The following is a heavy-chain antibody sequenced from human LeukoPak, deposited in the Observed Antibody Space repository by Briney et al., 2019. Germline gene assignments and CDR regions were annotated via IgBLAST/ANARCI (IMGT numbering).Heavy chain of an antibody. CDR2: IYYSGST. CDR3: ARLTMAMKVVVTTSPYFDY. J-gene: IGHJ4*02. D-gene: IGHD3-22*01. V-gene: IGHV4-39*01. CDR1: VGSISSACYY. Sequence: SETLSLTCTVSVGSISSACYYWGWIRQPPGKGLEWIGSIYYSGSTYYNPSLKSRVTTSVDTSKNQFSLMLSSMTAADTAVYYCARLTMAMKVVVTTSPYFDYWGQGTLVTVSS.